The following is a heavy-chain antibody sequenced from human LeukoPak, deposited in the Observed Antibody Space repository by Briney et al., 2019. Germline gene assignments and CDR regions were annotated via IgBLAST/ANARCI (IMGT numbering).Heavy chain of an antibody. CDR1: GYSFTSYW. CDR2: IYPGDSDT. J-gene: IGHJ4*02. D-gene: IGHD6-13*01. CDR3: ASQVAGPRTYSSSWYYFDY. V-gene: IGHV5-51*01. Sequence: GESLKISCKGSGYSFTSYWIGWVRRMPGKGLEWMGIIYPGDSDTRYSPSFQGQVTISADKSISTAYLQWSSLKASDTAMYYCASQVAGPRTYSSSWYYFDYWGQGTLVTVSS.